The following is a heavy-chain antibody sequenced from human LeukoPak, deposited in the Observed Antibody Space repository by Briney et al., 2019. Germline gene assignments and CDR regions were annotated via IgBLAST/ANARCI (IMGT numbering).Heavy chain of an antibody. J-gene: IGHJ3*02. V-gene: IGHV3-48*01. D-gene: IGHD1-26*01. CDR3: AREVGTPQAFDI. CDR1: RFTFSNYG. CDR2: INSRSSTI. Sequence: GGSLGPSCAASRFTFSNYGVNWVRQAPGKGLEWVPYINSRSSTIYYADSVRGRFTISRDNAKNSLYLQMNSLKAEDTAIYYCAREVGTPQAFDIWGQGTMVTVSS.